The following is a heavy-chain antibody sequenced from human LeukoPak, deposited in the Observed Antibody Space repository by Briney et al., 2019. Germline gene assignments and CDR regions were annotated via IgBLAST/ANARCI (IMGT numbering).Heavy chain of an antibody. Sequence: SETLFLTCTVSGGSISSYYWSWIRQPPGKGLEWIGYIYYSGSTNYNPSLKSRVTISVDTSKNQFSLKLSSVTAADTAVYYCASLICGGDCPIWGQGTLVTVSS. D-gene: IGHD2-21*01. CDR1: GGSISSYY. V-gene: IGHV4-59*01. J-gene: IGHJ4*02. CDR3: ASLICGGDCPI. CDR2: IYYSGST.